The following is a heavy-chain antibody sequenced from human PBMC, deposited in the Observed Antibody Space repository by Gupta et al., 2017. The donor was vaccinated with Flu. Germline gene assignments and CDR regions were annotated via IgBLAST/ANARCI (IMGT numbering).Heavy chain of an antibody. CDR3: ATVTTGC. J-gene: IGHJ4*02. CDR2: INPDGSST. CDR1: GFTFSGSY. V-gene: IGHV3-74*03. Sequence: EVQLVESGGGLVQPGGSLRLSCAASGFTFSGSYLQWVRQAPGKGLVGVSRINPDGSSTTYADSVKGRFTITRDNAKNTLYLQMNSLGADDTAVYYCATVTTGCWGQGTLVTVSS. D-gene: IGHD4-17*01.